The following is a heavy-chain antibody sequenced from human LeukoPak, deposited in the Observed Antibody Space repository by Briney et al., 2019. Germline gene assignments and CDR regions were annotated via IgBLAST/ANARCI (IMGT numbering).Heavy chain of an antibody. CDR2: IYTSGST. V-gene: IGHV4-4*09. Sequence: SETLSLTCTVSGGSISSYYWSWIRQPPGKGLEWIGYIYTSGSTNYNPSLKSRVTISVDTSKNQFSLKLSSVTAADTAVYYCARRTDNGFDPWGQGTLATVSS. D-gene: IGHD1-1*01. J-gene: IGHJ5*02. CDR1: GGSISSYY. CDR3: ARRTDNGFDP.